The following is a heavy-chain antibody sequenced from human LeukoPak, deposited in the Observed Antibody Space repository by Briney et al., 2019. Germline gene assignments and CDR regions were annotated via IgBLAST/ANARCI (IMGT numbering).Heavy chain of an antibody. CDR3: ARDLEYSSSSTQYYFDY. J-gene: IGHJ4*02. CDR1: GYTFTVYY. V-gene: IGHV1-46*01. Sequence: GASVNVSCKASGYTFTVYYMHWVRQAPGQGLEWMGRINPSGGSTSYAQKFQGRVTMTRDTSTSTVYMELSSLRSEDTAVYYCARDLEYSSSSTQYYFDYWGQGTLVTVSS. CDR2: INPSGGST. D-gene: IGHD6-6*01.